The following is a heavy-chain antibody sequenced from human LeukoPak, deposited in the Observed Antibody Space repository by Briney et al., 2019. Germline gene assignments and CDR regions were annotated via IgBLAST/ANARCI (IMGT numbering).Heavy chain of an antibody. CDR3: ARDRRINSSGVGWFDP. D-gene: IGHD6-19*01. V-gene: IGHV1-2*02. Sequence: GASVKVSCKASGYTFTGYYMHWVRQAPGHGLEWMGWINPDSGGTNYAQKFQGRVTMTRDTSISTAYMELSRLRSDDTAVYYCARDRRINSSGVGWFDPWGQGTLVTVSS. J-gene: IGHJ5*02. CDR2: INPDSGGT. CDR1: GYTFTGYY.